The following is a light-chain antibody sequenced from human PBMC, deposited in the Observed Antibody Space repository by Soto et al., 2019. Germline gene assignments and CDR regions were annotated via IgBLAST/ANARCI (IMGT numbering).Light chain of an antibody. CDR3: MQALQSPWT. Sequence: DIVMTQSPLSLPVTPGEPASISCRSSQSLLHSNGYNYLDWYLQKTGQSPQLLISLGSNRTSGVPDRFSGSRSGTDFTLQISRVEAEDVRVYYCMQALQSPWTFGQGTKVEIK. V-gene: IGKV2-28*01. CDR1: QSLLHSNGYNY. J-gene: IGKJ1*01. CDR2: LGS.